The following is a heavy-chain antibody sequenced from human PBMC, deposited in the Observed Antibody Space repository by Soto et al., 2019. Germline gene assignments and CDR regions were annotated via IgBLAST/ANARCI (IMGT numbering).Heavy chain of an antibody. J-gene: IGHJ4*02. CDR1: GFSFSNYS. CDR3: ARDFGHGYYLDY. CDR2: ITDSSDTV. D-gene: IGHD3-3*01. Sequence: GGSLRLSCVASGFSFSNYSMNWVRQAPGKGLEWVSYITDSSDTVHYADSVRGRSTISRDNAESSLYLQMNSLRDEDTAVYFCARDFGHGYYLDYWGRGTLVTVSS. V-gene: IGHV3-48*02.